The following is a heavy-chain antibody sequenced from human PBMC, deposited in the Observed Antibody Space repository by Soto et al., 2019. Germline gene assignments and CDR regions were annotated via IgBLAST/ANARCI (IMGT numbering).Heavy chain of an antibody. J-gene: IGHJ4*02. CDR3: AKRGPLGFCASTSCYAFDY. D-gene: IGHD2-2*01. Sequence: GGSLRLSCAASGFTLRTYTMNWVRQAPGKGLEWVSSISGSGGNTYYADSVKGRFTVSRDNSENTLYLQMNSLRVEDTAIYYCAKRGPLGFCASTSCYAFDYWGPGALVTVSS. V-gene: IGHV3-23*01. CDR1: GFTLRTYT. CDR2: ISGSGGNT.